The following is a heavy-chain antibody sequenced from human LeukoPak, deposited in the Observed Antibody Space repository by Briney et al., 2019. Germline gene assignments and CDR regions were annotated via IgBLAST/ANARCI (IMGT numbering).Heavy chain of an antibody. D-gene: IGHD1-26*01. J-gene: IGHJ3*02. CDR2: IYTSGST. CDR3: ARERGRLVGATTEWYDAFDI. CDR1: SGSISSGSYY. Sequence: SETLSLTCTVSSGSISSGSYYWSWIRQPAGKGLEWIGRIYTSGSTNYNPSLKSRVTISVDTSKNQFSLKLSSVTAADTAVYYCARERGRLVGATTEWYDAFDIWGQGTMVTVSS. V-gene: IGHV4-61*02.